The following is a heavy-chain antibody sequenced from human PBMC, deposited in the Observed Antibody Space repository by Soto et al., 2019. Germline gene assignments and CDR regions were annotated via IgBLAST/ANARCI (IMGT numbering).Heavy chain of an antibody. D-gene: IGHD3-10*01. Sequence: ASVKVSCKASGYTFTSYGISWVRQAPGQGLEWMGWISAYNGNTNYAQKLQGRVTMTTDTSTSTAYMELRSLRSDDTAVYYCARDGDTVVRGPPGAFDIWGQGTMVTVSS. J-gene: IGHJ3*02. CDR3: ARDGDTVVRGPPGAFDI. CDR2: ISAYNGNT. CDR1: GYTFTSYG. V-gene: IGHV1-18*01.